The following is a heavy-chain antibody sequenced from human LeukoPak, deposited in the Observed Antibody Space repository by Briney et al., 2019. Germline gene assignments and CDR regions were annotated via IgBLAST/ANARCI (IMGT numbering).Heavy chain of an antibody. CDR2: IYSGGST. CDR3: ARWDPVLGSDQRADGAYGMDV. Sequence: GGSLRLSCAASGFAVSSNYMSWVRQAPGKGLEWVSVIYSGGSTYYADSVKGRFTISRDNSKNTLYLQMNSLRVEDTAVYYCARWDPVLGSDQRADGAYGMDVWGQGTTVTVSS. V-gene: IGHV3-53*01. D-gene: IGHD3-10*02. J-gene: IGHJ6*02. CDR1: GFAVSSNY.